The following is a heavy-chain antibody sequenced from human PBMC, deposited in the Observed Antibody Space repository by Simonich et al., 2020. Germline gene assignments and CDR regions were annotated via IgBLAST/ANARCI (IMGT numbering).Heavy chain of an antibody. Sequence: QVQLVQSGAEVKKPGASVKVSCKASGYTFTGYYMHWVRQAPGQGLEWMGWINPNSGGTNYAQKFQGRVSMTRDTSISTAYMERSRLRSDDTAVYYCAREVLTGIFTFDYWGQGTLVTVSS. CDR3: AREVLTGIFTFDY. V-gene: IGHV1-2*02. CDR1: GYTFTGYY. J-gene: IGHJ4*02. CDR2: INPNSGGT. D-gene: IGHD7-27*01.